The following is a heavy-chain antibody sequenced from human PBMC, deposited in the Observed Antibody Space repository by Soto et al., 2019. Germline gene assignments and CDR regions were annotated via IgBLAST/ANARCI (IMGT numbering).Heavy chain of an antibody. CDR2: ISLYSDGT. CDR1: GYTFSNYR. J-gene: IGHJ5*02. V-gene: IGHV1-18*01. Sequence: ASVKVSCKTSGYTFSNYRITWLRQAPGQPLEWLGWISLYSDGTNYAQKFHGRVSMTTDTSTTTAYMELRSLRSANTSVSYRARVVPGADAWFGPWGQGTLVTVSS. D-gene: IGHD2-2*01. CDR3: ARVVPGADAWFGP.